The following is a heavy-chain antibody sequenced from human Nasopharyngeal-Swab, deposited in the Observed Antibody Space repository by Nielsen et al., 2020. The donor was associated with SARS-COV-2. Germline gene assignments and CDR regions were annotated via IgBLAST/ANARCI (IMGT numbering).Heavy chain of an antibody. CDR1: GGSISSGSYY. Sequence: SETLSLTCTVSGGSISSGSYYWSWIRQPAGKGLEWIGRIYTSGSTNYNPSLKSRVTISVDTSKNQFSLKLSSVTAADTAVYYCARDIGVGLLDAFDILGQGTMVTVSS. CDR3: ARDIGVGLLDAFDI. D-gene: IGHD2/OR15-2a*01. V-gene: IGHV4-61*02. J-gene: IGHJ3*02. CDR2: IYTSGST.